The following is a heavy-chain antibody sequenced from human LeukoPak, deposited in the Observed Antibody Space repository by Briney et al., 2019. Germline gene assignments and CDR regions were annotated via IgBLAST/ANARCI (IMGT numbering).Heavy chain of an antibody. J-gene: IGHJ6*03. D-gene: IGHD1-7*01. CDR3: ATGITGTSGHYYYYYMDV. CDR2: MNPNSGNT. CDR1: GYTFTGYY. V-gene: IGHV1-8*03. Sequence: ASVKVSCKASGYTFTGYYMHWVRQATGQGLEWMGWMNPNSGNTGYAQKFQGRVTITRNTSISTAYMELSSLRSEDTAVYYCATGITGTSGHYYYYYMDVWGKGTTVTVSS.